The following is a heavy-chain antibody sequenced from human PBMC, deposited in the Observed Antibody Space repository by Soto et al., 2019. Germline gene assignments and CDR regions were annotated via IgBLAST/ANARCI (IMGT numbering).Heavy chain of an antibody. CDR2: INPSGGST. J-gene: IGHJ6*02. CDR3: ARGGIGLVATIIYYYYYGMDV. V-gene: IGHV1-46*01. Sequence: ASVKVSCKASGYTFTSYYMHWVRHAPGQGLEWMGIINPSGGSTSYAQKFQGRVTMTRDTSTSTVYMELSSLRSEDTAVYYCARGGIGLVATIIYYYYYGMDVWCQGTMVTVFS. CDR1: GYTFTSYY. D-gene: IGHD5-12*01.